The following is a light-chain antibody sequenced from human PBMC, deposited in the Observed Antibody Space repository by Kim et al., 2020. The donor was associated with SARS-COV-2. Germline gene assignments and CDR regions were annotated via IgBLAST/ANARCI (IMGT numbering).Light chain of an antibody. J-gene: IGKJ1*01. V-gene: IGKV1-27*01. CDR2: AAS. CDR3: QSYNSTPWT. CDR1: QDISHY. Sequence: DIQMTQSPPSLSASVADRVTITCRASQDISHYLVCFQHKPGKAPKLLIYAASALHSEVPSRFSGSGAGTDFTLTISSLQPEDVATYYCQSYNSTPWTFGQGTKVDIK.